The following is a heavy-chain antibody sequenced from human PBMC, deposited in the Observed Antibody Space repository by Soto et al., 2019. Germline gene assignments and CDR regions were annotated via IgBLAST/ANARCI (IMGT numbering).Heavy chain of an antibody. CDR3: ARGLVVPAGIRYYYYGMDV. Sequence: SLEGSCQGFWGDLDEYCIKWVGQAPGQGVEWMGGIIPIFNTANYAQKFQGRVTITADKSTSTAYMELSSLRSEDTAVYYCARGLVVPAGIRYYYYGMDVWGQGTTVTVSS. D-gene: IGHD2-2*01. J-gene: IGHJ6*02. CDR2: IIPIFNTA. CDR1: WGDLDEYC. V-gene: IGHV1-69*06.